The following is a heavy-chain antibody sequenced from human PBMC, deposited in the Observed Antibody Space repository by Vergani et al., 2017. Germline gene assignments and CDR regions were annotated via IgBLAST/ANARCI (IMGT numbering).Heavy chain of an antibody. CDR3: ASQIAAHDAFDI. CDR2: INPNSGGT. J-gene: IGHJ3*02. V-gene: IGHV1-2*02. D-gene: IGHD6-6*01. Sequence: QVQLVQSGAEVKKPGASVKVSCKASGYTFTGYYMHWVRQAPGQGLEWMGWINPNSGGTHYAQKFQGRVTMTRDTSISTAYMELSRLRSDDTAVYYCASQIAAHDAFDIWGQGTMVTVSS. CDR1: GYTFTGYY.